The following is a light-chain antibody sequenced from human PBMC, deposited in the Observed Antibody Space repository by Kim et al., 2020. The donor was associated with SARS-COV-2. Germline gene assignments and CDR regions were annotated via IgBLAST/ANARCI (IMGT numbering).Light chain of an antibody. CDR3: EECGSSYT. CDR2: GAS. CDR1: QSVSSSY. V-gene: IGKV3-20*01. Sequence: EIVLTQSPGTLSLSPGERATLSCRASQSVSSSYLAWYQQKPGQAPRLLIYGASSRATGIPDRFSGSGSGTDFTLTISRLEPEDFAVYYCEECGSSYTWGQGTKREI. J-gene: IGKJ2*01.